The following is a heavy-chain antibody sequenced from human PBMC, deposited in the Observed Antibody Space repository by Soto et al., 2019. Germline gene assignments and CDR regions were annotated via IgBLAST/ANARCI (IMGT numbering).Heavy chain of an antibody. CDR2: ISGSGGST. CDR1: GFTFSSYA. Sequence: PGGSLRLSCAASGFTFSSYAMSWVRQAPGKGLEWVSAISGSGGSTYYADSVKGRFTISRDDSKNTLYLQMNSLRAEDTAVYYCAKDLGDYGDYEAIAFDIWGQGTMVTVSS. J-gene: IGHJ3*02. D-gene: IGHD4-17*01. V-gene: IGHV3-23*01. CDR3: AKDLGDYGDYEAIAFDI.